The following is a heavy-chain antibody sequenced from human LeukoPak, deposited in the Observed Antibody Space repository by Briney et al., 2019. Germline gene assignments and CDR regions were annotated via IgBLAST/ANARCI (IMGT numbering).Heavy chain of an antibody. J-gene: IGHJ6*03. CDR3: ARFRPKKNKLRFLEWSHYYYMDV. D-gene: IGHD3-3*01. V-gene: IGHV3-7*01. CDR2: IKQDGSEK. Sequence: GGSLRLSCAASGFTFSTYWMSWVRQAPGKGLEWVANIKQDGSEKYYVDSVKGRFTISRDNAKNSLYLQMNSLRAEDTAVYYCARFRPKKNKLRFLEWSHYYYMDVWGKGTTVTVSS. CDR1: GFTFSTYW.